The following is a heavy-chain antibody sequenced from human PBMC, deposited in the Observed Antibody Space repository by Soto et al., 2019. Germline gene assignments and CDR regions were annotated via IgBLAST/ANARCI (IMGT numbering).Heavy chain of an antibody. V-gene: IGHV1-18*01. CDR3: ASRYGDPSASAGFDY. CDR2: ISAYNGKT. D-gene: IGHD4-17*01. CDR1: GYTFINYG. J-gene: IGHJ4*02. Sequence: QVQLVQSGAEVKKPGASVKVSCKSSGYTFINYGLSWVRQAPGQGLEWMGWISAYNGKTNYAQKLQGRDTMTTDTSTSTDAMELRCLRSDGTVVSDGASRYGDPSASAGFDYWGQGTLVTISS.